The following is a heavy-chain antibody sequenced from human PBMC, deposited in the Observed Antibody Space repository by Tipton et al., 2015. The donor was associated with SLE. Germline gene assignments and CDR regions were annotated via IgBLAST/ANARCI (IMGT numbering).Heavy chain of an antibody. D-gene: IGHD1-14*01. CDR3: ARPPTSPYYFDY. CDR2: IYHSGST. CDR1: GGSISSHY. Sequence: TLSLTCTVSGGSISSHYWSWIRQPPGKGLEWIGSIYHSGSTYYNPSLKSRVTISVDTSKNQFSLKLSSVTAADTAVYYCARPPTSPYYFDYWGQGTLVTVSS. V-gene: IGHV4-59*04. J-gene: IGHJ4*02.